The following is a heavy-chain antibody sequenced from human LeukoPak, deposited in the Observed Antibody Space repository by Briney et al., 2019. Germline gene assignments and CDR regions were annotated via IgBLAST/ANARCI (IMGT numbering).Heavy chain of an antibody. V-gene: IGHV1-2*02. J-gene: IGHJ4*02. CDR2: IHTGRGDT. Sequence: EASVKVSCKALVYTFTDHYFHWRRQAPGQGIEWMGWIHTGRGDTNIAQKFQGRVSLTRDMSISTAYMELSRLTFDDTAVYYCARDHNWGPDYWGQGTLVSVSS. CDR1: VYTFTDHY. CDR3: ARDHNWGPDY. D-gene: IGHD7-27*01.